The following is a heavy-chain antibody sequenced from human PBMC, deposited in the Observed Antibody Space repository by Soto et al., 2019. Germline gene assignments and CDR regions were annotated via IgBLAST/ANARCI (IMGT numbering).Heavy chain of an antibody. D-gene: IGHD1-26*01. CDR1: GYTFTSYG. CDR2: ISAYNGNT. V-gene: IGHV1-18*01. CDR3: ARDEWELANYYSYGMDV. Sequence: QVQLVQSGAEVKKPGASVKVSCKASGYTFTSYGISWVRQAPGQGLEWMGWISAYNGNTNYAQKLQGRVTMTTDTSTSTADMELRSLRSDDTAVYYCARDEWELANYYSYGMDVWGQGTTVTVSS. J-gene: IGHJ6*02.